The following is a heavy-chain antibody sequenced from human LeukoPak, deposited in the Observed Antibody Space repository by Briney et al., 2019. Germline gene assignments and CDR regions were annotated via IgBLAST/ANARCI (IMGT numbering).Heavy chain of an antibody. V-gene: IGHV1-2*02. CDR1: GHTFTDFY. Sequence: ASVKVSCKASGHTFTDFYMHWVRQAPGQGLEWMGWINPNSGGTNYAQKFQGRVTMTRDTSISTAYMELSRLRSDDTAVYYCARGGDYCSGGSCYKSSSDWFDPWGQGTLVTVSS. J-gene: IGHJ5*02. D-gene: IGHD2-15*01. CDR3: ARGGDYCSGGSCYKSSSDWFDP. CDR2: INPNSGGT.